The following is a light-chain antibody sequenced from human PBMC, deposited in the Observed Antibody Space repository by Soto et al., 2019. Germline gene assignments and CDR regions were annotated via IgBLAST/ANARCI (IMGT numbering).Light chain of an antibody. CDR1: STDVGGYNY. CDR2: DVS. J-gene: IGLJ1*01. V-gene: IGLV2-11*01. Sequence: QSALTQPRSVSGSPGQSVTISCTGTSTDVGGYNYVSWYQQHPDKVPKIILYDVSKRPSGVPDRFSGSKSGNTASLTISGLQAEDESEYYCWLYAGRDTLDVFGSVIKVTVL. CDR3: WLYAGRDTLDV.